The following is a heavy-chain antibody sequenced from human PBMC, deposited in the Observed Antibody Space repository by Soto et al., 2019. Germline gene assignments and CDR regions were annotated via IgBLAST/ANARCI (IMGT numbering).Heavy chain of an antibody. CDR2: ISSSSSYI. J-gene: IGHJ4*02. V-gene: IGHV3-21*04. Sequence: GGSLRLSCAASGFTFSSYAMSWVRQAPGKGLEWVSSISSSSSYIYYADSVKGRFTISRDNAKNTLYLQMNSLRAEDTAVYYCARACDSSGYPVWGQGTLVTVSS. CDR3: ARACDSSGYPV. CDR1: GFTFSSYA. D-gene: IGHD3-22*01.